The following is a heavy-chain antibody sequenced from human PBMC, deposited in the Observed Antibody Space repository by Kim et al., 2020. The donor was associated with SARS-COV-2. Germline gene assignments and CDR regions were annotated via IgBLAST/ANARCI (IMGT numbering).Heavy chain of an antibody. CDR3: ARATYSSSWSEIYYYYYMDV. V-gene: IGHV3-53*01. D-gene: IGHD6-13*01. Sequence: RFTISRDNSKNTLYLQMNSLRAEDTAVYYCARATYSSSWSEIYYYYYMDVWGKGTTVTVSS. J-gene: IGHJ6*03.